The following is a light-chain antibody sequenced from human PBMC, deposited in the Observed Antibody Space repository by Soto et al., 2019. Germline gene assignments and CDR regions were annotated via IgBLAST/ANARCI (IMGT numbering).Light chain of an antibody. CDR2: AVS. CDR3: MQRLEFPLT. Sequence: EIVMNQTPLSLPVTPGEPAPISCRSSQSLLDRDDGNMYLDWYVQKPGQSPQLLIYAVSSRAPGVPDRFSGIGSGTDFTLKISRVEADDVGVYYCMQRLEFPLTFGGGTKV. CDR1: QSLLDRDDGNMY. J-gene: IGKJ4*01. V-gene: IGKV2-40*01.